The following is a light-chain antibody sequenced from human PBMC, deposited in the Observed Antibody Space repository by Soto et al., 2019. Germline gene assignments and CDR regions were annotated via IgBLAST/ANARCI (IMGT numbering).Light chain of an antibody. CDR3: QQNATYL. V-gene: IGKV1-5*01. Sequence: DIPMTQSPSTLPSFVGDRVTITCRASQNIANWLAWYRQKPGTAPELLIYHASTLVSGVPSRFTGSGAGTEFTFASSVLQPDDFATYFCQQNATYLFGQGTKVEIQ. J-gene: IGKJ1*01. CDR2: HAS. CDR1: QNIANW.